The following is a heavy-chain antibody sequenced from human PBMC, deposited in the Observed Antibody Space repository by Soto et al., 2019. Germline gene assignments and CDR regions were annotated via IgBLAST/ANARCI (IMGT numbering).Heavy chain of an antibody. CDR1: GGSISSYY. D-gene: IGHD6-13*01. J-gene: IGHJ6*02. CDR3: ARETGIAAAGLFYYYGMDV. Sequence: QVQLQESGPGLVKPSETLSLTCTVSGGSISSYYWSWIRQPPGKGLEWIGYIYYSGSTNYNPSLKSRVTISVDTAKNQFSLKLSSVTAADTAVYYCARETGIAAAGLFYYYGMDVWGQGTTVTVSS. CDR2: IYYSGST. V-gene: IGHV4-59*01.